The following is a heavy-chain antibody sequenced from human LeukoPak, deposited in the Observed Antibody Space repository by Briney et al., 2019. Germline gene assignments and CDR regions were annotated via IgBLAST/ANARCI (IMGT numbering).Heavy chain of an antibody. J-gene: IGHJ4*02. V-gene: IGHV3-23*01. D-gene: IGHD3-9*01. CDR1: GFTFSSYA. CDR2: ISGSGGST. CDR3: AKRNYDILTAAYYFDY. Sequence: PGGSLRLSCAASGFTFSSYAMSWVRQAPGKGLEWVSAISGSGGSTYYADSVKGRFTISRDNSKNTLYLQMNSLRAEDTAVYYCAKRNYDILTAAYYFDYWGQGTLVTVSS.